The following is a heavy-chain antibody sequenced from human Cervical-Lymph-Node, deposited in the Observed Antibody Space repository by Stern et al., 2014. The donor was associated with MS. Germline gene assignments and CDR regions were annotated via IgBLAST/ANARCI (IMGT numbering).Heavy chain of an antibody. CDR3: ARDGASWFDP. CDR1: GGSISSSY. Sequence: HVQLQESGPGLVKPSETLSLTCTVSGGSISSSYWSWIRQAPGKGLEWLGYIYYTGSTNYNPSLRSRVTISVDTSKNQLSLKLSSVTAADTAVYYCARDGASWFDPWGQGTLVIVSS. V-gene: IGHV4-59*01. CDR2: IYYTGST. D-gene: IGHD4/OR15-4a*01. J-gene: IGHJ5*02.